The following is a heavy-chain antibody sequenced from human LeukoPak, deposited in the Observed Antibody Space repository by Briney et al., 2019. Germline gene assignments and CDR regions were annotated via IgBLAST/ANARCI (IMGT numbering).Heavy chain of an antibody. CDR2: IIPILGIA. J-gene: IGHJ4*02. V-gene: IGHV1-69*04. D-gene: IGHD2-8*02. Sequence: SVKVSCKASGGTFSSYAISWARQAPGQGLEWMGRIIPILGIANYAQKFQGRVTITADKSTSTAYMELSSLRSEDTAVYYVARTVFRGVGNYFDYWGQGTLVTVSS. CDR3: ARTVFRGVGNYFDY. CDR1: GGTFSSYA.